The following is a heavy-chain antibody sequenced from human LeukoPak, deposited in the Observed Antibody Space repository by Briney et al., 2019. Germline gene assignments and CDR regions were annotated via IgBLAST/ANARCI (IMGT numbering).Heavy chain of an antibody. D-gene: IGHD3-10*01. CDR3: AKIRDYYGSGSSDY. CDR2: IRYDGSNK. CDR1: GFTFSSYG. V-gene: IGHV3-30*02. J-gene: IGHJ4*02. Sequence: PGGSLRLSCAASGFTFSSYGMHWVRQAPGKGLEWVAFIRYDGSNKYYADFVKGRFTISRDNSKNTLYLQMNSLRAEDTAVYYCAKIRDYYGSGSSDYWGQGTLVTVSS.